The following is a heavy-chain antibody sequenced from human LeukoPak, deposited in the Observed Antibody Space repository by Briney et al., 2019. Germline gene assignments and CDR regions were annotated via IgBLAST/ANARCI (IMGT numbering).Heavy chain of an antibody. Sequence: PSETLSLTCTVSGGSISSSSYYWGWIRQPPGKGLEWIGSIYYSGSTYYNPSLKSRVTISVDTSKNQFSLELSSVTAADTAVYYCARDLDYYDSSAYVWGQGTLVTVSS. J-gene: IGHJ4*02. D-gene: IGHD3-22*01. CDR2: IYYSGST. CDR3: ARDLDYYDSSAYV. V-gene: IGHV4-39*07. CDR1: GGSISSSSYY.